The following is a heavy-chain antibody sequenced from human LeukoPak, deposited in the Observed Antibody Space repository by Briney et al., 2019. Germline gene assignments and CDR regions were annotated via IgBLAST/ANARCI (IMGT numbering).Heavy chain of an antibody. V-gene: IGHV4-31*03. J-gene: IGHJ4*02. Sequence: SETLSLTCTVSGGSISSGGYYWSWIRQHPGKGLEWIGYIYYSGSTYYNPSLKSRVTISVDTSKNQFSLKLSSVTAADTAVYYCASVWQSRSKLQEYYFDYWGQGTLVTVSS. CDR1: GGSISSGGYY. CDR2: IYYSGST. CDR3: ASVWQSRSKLQEYYFDY. D-gene: IGHD3-16*01.